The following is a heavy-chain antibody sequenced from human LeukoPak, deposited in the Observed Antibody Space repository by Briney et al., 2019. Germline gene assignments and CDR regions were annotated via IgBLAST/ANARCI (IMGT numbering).Heavy chain of an antibody. J-gene: IGHJ4*02. D-gene: IGHD3-22*01. CDR2: ISSGAGTT. Sequence: GGSLRLSCAASGFTFTSYAMSWVRQAPGKGLEWVSTISSGAGTTYYADSVKGRFTISRDNSKNTLYLQMNSLRAEDTAVYYCARGGYYYDSSGYWHFDYWGQGTLVTVSS. V-gene: IGHV3-23*01. CDR1: GFTFTSYA. CDR3: ARGGYYYDSSGYWHFDY.